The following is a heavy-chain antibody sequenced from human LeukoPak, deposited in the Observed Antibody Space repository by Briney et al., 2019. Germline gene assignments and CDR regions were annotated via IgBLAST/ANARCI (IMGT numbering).Heavy chain of an antibody. CDR1: GFTFSSYS. Sequence: GGTLRLSCAASGFTFSSYSMNWVRQAPGKGLEWVSSISSSSSYIYYADPVKGRSTIPRDNAKNSLYLQMNSLRAEDTAVYYCARVGATGYYDFWSGYYTDYLGYWGQGTLVTVSS. CDR3: ARVGATGYYDFWSGYYTDYLGY. D-gene: IGHD3-3*01. CDR2: ISSSSSYI. V-gene: IGHV3-21*01. J-gene: IGHJ4*02.